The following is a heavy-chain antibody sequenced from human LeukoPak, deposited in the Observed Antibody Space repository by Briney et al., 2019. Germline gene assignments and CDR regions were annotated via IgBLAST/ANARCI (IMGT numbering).Heavy chain of an antibody. CDR1: GGSISSYY. D-gene: IGHD3-22*01. CDR3: ARDKYYYDSGGYYPFDY. Sequence: SETLSLTCTVSGGSISSYYWSWIRQPAGKGLEWIGRIHTSGSTNYNPSLKSRVTMSGDTSKNQFSLKLSSVTAADTAVYYCARDKYYYDSGGYYPFDYGGREPLVPVSS. CDR2: IHTSGST. V-gene: IGHV4-4*07. J-gene: IGHJ4*02.